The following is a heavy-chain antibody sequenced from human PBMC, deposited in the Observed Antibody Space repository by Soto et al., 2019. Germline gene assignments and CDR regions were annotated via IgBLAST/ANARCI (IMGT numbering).Heavy chain of an antibody. D-gene: IGHD4-17*01. Sequence: QVQLVGSGGGVVQPGRSLRLSCAASGFTFSSNAMHWVRQAPGKGLEWVAVMSYDGSNEYYADSVKGRFTISRDNSKNTLYLQMNSLRAEDTAVYYCARDSILSGTTRPPPLDYWGQGTLVTVSS. V-gene: IGHV3-30-3*01. CDR3: ARDSILSGTTRPPPLDY. CDR2: MSYDGSNE. CDR1: GFTFSSNA. J-gene: IGHJ4*02.